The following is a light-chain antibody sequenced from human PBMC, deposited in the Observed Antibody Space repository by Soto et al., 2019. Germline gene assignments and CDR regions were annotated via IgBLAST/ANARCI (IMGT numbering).Light chain of an antibody. CDR1: QNISRW. J-gene: IGKJ2*01. CDR3: KQYYSIYPT. CDR2: KAS. V-gene: IGKV1-5*03. Sequence: NQLTRSPSTLYASLAARVTIPCLTSQNISRWLARYQKKPRKTPNLLMQKASSLVSAGPTRCSGSASGTEFTLTISSLQPDDFATYYCKQYYSIYPTYGQGTKVDIK.